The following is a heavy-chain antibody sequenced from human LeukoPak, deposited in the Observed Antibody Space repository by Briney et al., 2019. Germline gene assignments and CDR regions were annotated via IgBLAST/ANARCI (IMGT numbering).Heavy chain of an antibody. CDR1: GFTFSSYG. CDR2: ISYDGSNK. D-gene: IGHD3-3*02. V-gene: IGHV3-30*18. CDR3: AKDIRDIPMDV. J-gene: IGHJ6*03. Sequence: GRSLRLSCAASGFTFSSYGMHWVRQAPGKGLEWVAVISYDGSNKYYADSVKGRFTISRDNSKNTLYLQMNSLRAEDTAVYYCAKDIRDIPMDVWGKGTTVTVSS.